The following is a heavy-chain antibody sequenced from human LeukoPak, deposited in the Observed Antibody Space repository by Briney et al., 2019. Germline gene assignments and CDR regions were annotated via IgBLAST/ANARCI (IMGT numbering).Heavy chain of an antibody. CDR3: AKDPGDCTGGVCYRYFDY. Sequence: GGSLRLSCAASGFTFSNYAMSWVRQAPGKGVEWGSAISGGGGSTFYADSVKGGFTISRDNSKNTLYLQMNSLRAEDPAVYSCAKDPGDCTGGVCYRYFDYWGQGTLVTVSS. V-gene: IGHV3-23*01. CDR1: GFTFSNYA. CDR2: ISGGGGST. J-gene: IGHJ4*02. D-gene: IGHD2-8*02.